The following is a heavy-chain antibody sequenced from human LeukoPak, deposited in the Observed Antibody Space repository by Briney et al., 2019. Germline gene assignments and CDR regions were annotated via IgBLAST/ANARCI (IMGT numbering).Heavy chain of an antibody. CDR3: ARELGTKYGSWYPEYFQH. D-gene: IGHD6-13*01. V-gene: IGHV4-34*01. CDR2: INHGGST. J-gene: IGHJ1*01. CDR1: GENFSIYF. Sequence: SETLSLTCAVYGENFSIYFYSWIRQPPGKGLEWIGEINHGGSTSYNPSLKSRVTISVDTSKNQFSLKLGSVTAADTAVYYCARELGTKYGSWYPEYFQHWGQGTLVTVSS.